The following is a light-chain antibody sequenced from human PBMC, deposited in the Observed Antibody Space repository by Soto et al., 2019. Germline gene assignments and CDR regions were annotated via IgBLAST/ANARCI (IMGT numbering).Light chain of an antibody. J-gene: IGLJ1*01. CDR1: NIGSKS. Sequence: SYELTQPHSVSVATAQSGPRITCGGNNIGSKSVHWYQQKPGQAPVLVVDDDSDRPSGIPERFSHSNSGNTATLPISRVEAGDEADYFCHVWDSSSEHVFGTVTKVTGL. V-gene: IGLV3-21*02. CDR3: HVWDSSSEHV. CDR2: DDS.